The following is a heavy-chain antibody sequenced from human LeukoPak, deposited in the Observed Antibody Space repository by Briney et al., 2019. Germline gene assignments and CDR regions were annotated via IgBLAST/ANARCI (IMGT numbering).Heavy chain of an antibody. V-gene: IGHV3-23*01. D-gene: IGHD3-3*01. CDR2: ISGSGGST. CDR1: GFTFSSYA. CDR3: AKSYYDFWSGYYGGYFDY. Sequence: GGSLRLSCAASGFTFSSYAMSWVRQATGKGLEWVSAISGSGGSTYYADSVKGRFTISRDNSKNTLYLQMNSLRAEDTAVYYCAKSYYDFWSGYYGGYFDYWGQGTLVTVSS. J-gene: IGHJ4*02.